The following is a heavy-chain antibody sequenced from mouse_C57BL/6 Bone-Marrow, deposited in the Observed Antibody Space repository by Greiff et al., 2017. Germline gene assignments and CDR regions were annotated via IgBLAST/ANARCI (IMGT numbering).Heavy chain of an antibody. J-gene: IGHJ3*01. CDR1: GFSLTSYG. V-gene: IGHV2-2*01. CDR2: IWSGGST. CDR3: ARNWRGDGYYAWFAY. D-gene: IGHD2-3*01. Sequence: VKLVESGPGLVQPSQSLSITCTVSGFSLTSYGVHWVRQSPGKGLEWLGVIWSGGSTDYNAAFISRLSISKDNSKSQVFFKMNSLQADDTAIYYCARNWRGDGYYAWFAYWGQGTLVTVSA.